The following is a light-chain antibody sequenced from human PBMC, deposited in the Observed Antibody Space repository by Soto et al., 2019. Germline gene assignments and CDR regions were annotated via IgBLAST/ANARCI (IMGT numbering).Light chain of an antibody. CDR3: QSYDSSLTGPKVL. Sequence: QSALTQPTSVSGAPGQRVTISCTGSSSNIGAGYDVHWYQQFPGTAPKLLIYGNSNRPSGVPARFSGSKSGSSASLAITGLQAEDEADYYCQSYDSSLTGPKVLFGGGTKLTVL. CDR2: GNS. J-gene: IGLJ2*01. V-gene: IGLV1-40*01. CDR1: SSNIGAGYD.